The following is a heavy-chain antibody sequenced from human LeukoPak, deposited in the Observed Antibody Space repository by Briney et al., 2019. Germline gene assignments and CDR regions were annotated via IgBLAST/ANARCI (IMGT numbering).Heavy chain of an antibody. CDR2: ISGSDGST. CDR3: AKDHIVVVPAAILDY. Sequence: GGSLRLSCAASGFTFSSYAMSWVRQAPGKELEWVSAISGSDGSTYYADSVKGRFTISRDNSKHTLYLQMNSLRAEDTAVYYCAKDHIVVVPAAILDYWGQGTLVTVSS. V-gene: IGHV3-23*01. CDR1: GFTFSSYA. J-gene: IGHJ4*02. D-gene: IGHD2-2*02.